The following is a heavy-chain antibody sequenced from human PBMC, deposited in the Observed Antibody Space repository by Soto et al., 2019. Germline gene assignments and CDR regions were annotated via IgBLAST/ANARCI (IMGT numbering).Heavy chain of an antibody. V-gene: IGHV4-59*01. J-gene: IGHJ6*02. Sequence: SETLSLTXTASGGSISNYYWSWIRQPPGKGLEWIGYIYYSGSTNYNPSLKSRVTISVDTSKNQFSLKLSSVTAADTAVYYCARAGGGYSYGYYYYYGMDVWGQGTTVTVSS. D-gene: IGHD5-18*01. CDR3: ARAGGGYSYGYYYYYGMDV. CDR2: IYYSGST. CDR1: GGSISNYY.